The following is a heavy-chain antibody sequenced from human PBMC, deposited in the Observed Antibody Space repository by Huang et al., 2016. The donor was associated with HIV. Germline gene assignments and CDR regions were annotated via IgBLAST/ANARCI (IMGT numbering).Heavy chain of an antibody. CDR3: ARSPQIYQTSGLAHYYFDF. J-gene: IGHJ2*01. Sequence: QVQLQESGPGLVKPSETLSLSCTVSGGAIRSHHWSWIRQPPGKGLEWIATISDTGSTNYNPSLRSRVSRSLDKSKNNFSLKLTSVTAADTAVYYCARSPQIYQTSGLAHYYFDFWGRGTLVTVSS. V-gene: IGHV4-59*11. D-gene: IGHD6-19*01. CDR2: ISDTGST. CDR1: GGAIRSHH.